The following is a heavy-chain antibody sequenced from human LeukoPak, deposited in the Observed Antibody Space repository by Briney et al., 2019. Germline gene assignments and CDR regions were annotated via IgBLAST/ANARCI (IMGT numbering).Heavy chain of an antibody. CDR2: IYTSGST. Sequence: SETLSLTCTVSGGSISSYYWSWIRQPAGKGLEWIGRIYTSGSTNYNPSLKSRVTMSVDTSKNQFSLKLSSVTAADTAVYYCARSPYRSGYYPLYDYWGQGTLVTVSS. CDR3: ARSPYRSGYYPLYDY. V-gene: IGHV4-4*07. J-gene: IGHJ4*02. CDR1: GGSISSYY. D-gene: IGHD3-22*01.